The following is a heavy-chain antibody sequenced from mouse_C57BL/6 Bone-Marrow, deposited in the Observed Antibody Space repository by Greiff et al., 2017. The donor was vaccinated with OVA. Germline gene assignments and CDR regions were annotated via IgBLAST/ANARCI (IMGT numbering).Heavy chain of an antibody. J-gene: IGHJ2*01. CDR2: IDPSDSST. CDR3: ARDALYYYGSSYYFDY. V-gene: IGHV1-69*01. Sequence: VQLQESGAELVMPGASVKLSCKASGYTFTSYWMHWVKQRPGQGLEWIGDIDPSDSSTNYNQKFKGKSTLTVDKSSSTAYMQLSSLTSEDSAVYDCARDALYYYGSSYYFDYWGQGTTLTVSA. D-gene: IGHD1-1*01. CDR1: GYTFTSYW.